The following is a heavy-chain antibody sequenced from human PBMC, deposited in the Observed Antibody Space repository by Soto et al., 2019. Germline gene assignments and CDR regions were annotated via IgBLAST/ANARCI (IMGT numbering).Heavy chain of an antibody. J-gene: IGHJ6*03. D-gene: IGHD2-2*01. V-gene: IGHV1-69*02. CDR3: ARACSSTSCYSYYYYYYYMDV. CDR1: GGTFSSYT. Sequence: QVQLVQSGAEVKKPGSSVKVSCKASGGTFSSYTISWVRQAPGQGLEWMGRIIPIPGIANYAHKFQGRVTITADKSTSTAYMELSSLRSEDTAVYYCARACSSTSCYSYYYYYYYMDVWGKGTSVTVSS. CDR2: IIPIPGIA.